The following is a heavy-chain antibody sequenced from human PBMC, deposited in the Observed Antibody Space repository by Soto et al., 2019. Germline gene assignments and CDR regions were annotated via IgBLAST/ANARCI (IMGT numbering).Heavy chain of an antibody. Sequence: PXGSLRLSCAASGFTFGSDTMSWVRQAPGKGLEWVSAISGSGGSTYYADSVKGRFTISRDNSKNTPYLQMNSLRAEDTAVYYCAKATTIVVVVAATLFDDWGQGTLVTVSS. D-gene: IGHD2-15*01. CDR3: AKATTIVVVVAATLFDD. V-gene: IGHV3-23*01. CDR1: GFTFGSDT. CDR2: ISGSGGST. J-gene: IGHJ4*02.